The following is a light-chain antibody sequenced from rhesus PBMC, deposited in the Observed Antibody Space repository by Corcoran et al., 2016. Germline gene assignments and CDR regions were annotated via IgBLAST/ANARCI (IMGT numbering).Light chain of an antibody. Sequence: DIQMTQSPSSLSASVGDRVTITCRASQGINHYLSWYQQKPGKAPKPLIYYASILETGVPSRFSGSGSGTDYTLTISSLQPEDIATYYCQQYNNSPFTFGPGTKLDIK. CDR3: QQYNNSPFT. CDR2: YAS. CDR1: QGINHY. V-gene: IGKV1-66*01. J-gene: IGKJ3*01.